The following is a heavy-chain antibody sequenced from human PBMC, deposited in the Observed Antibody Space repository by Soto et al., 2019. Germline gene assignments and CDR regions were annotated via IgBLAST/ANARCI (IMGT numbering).Heavy chain of an antibody. V-gene: IGHV3-30*18. CDR3: AKDGGGGQHIAAAGTYVWYYFDY. CDR2: ISYDGSNK. CDR1: GFTFSSYG. D-gene: IGHD6-13*01. J-gene: IGHJ4*02. Sequence: QVQLVESGGGVVQPGRSLRLSCAASGFTFSSYGMHWVRQAPGKGLEWVAVISYDGSNKYYADSVKGRFTISRDNSKNTLYLQMNSLRAEYTAVYYCAKDGGGGQHIAAAGTYVWYYFDYWGQGTLVTVSS.